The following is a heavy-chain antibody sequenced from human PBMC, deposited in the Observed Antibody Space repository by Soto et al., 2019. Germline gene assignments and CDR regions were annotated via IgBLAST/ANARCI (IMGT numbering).Heavy chain of an antibody. D-gene: IGHD3-10*01. CDR1: GGTFSSYA. J-gene: IGHJ6*02. V-gene: IGHV1-69*01. Sequence: QVQLVQSGAEVKKPGSSVKVSCKASGGTFSSYAISWVRQAPGQGLEWMGGIIPIFGTANYAQKFQGRVTITAEESKSTAYMELSSLRSEDTAVYYCARNMVRGETDYYYYGMDVWGQGTTVTVSS. CDR3: ARNMVRGETDYYYYGMDV. CDR2: IIPIFGTA.